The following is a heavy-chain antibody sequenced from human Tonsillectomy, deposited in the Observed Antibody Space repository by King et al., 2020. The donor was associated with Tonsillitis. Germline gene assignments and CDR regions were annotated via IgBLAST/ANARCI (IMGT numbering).Heavy chain of an antibody. J-gene: IGHJ5*02. Sequence: QLVQSSAEVKKPGASVKVSCKTSGYIFTSYGITWVRQAPGQGLEWMGWISTFNGRTNYEQKFQGRVTMTTDTSTSTAYMNLRSLRSDDTAVYYCARAGSSSWSNWFDPWGQGTLVTVSS. V-gene: IGHV1-18*01. CDR1: GYIFTSYG. D-gene: IGHD6-13*01. CDR2: ISTFNGRT. CDR3: ARAGSSSWSNWFDP.